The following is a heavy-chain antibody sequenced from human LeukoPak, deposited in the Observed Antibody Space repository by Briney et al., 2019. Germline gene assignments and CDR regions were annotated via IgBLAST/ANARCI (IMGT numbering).Heavy chain of an antibody. V-gene: IGHV4-34*01. D-gene: IGHD3-22*01. CDR3: ASRPAPLYDSSGYETYYFDY. CDR1: GGSFSGYY. J-gene: IGHJ4*02. CDR2: INHSGST. Sequence: SETLSLTCAVYGGSFSGYYWSWIRQPPGKGLEWIGEINHSGSTNYNPSLKSRVTISVDTSTNQFSLKLSSVTAADTAVYYCASRPAPLYDSSGYETYYFDYWGQGTLVTVSS.